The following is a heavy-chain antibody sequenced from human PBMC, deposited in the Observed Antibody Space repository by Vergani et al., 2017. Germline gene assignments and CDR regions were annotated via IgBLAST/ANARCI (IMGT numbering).Heavy chain of an antibody. CDR2: IYWNDDK. J-gene: IGHJ4*02. V-gene: IGHV2-5*01. CDR3: AHRAAGGAPLDY. Sequence: QITLKESGPTLVKPTQTLTLTCTFSGFSLSTSGVGVGWIRQPPGKALEWLALIYWNDDKRYCPSLKSRLTITKDTSKTQVVLTMTNMDPVDTATYYCAHRAAGGAPLDYWGQGTLVTVSS. D-gene: IGHD4-17*01. CDR1: GFSLSTSGVG.